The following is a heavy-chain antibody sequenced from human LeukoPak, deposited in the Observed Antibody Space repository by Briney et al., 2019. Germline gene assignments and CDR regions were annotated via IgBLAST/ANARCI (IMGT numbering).Heavy chain of an antibody. CDR2: ISISSNYI. J-gene: IGHJ3*02. CDR3: ARETVTGSYYYDSSGYYGNAFDI. CDR1: GFTFSRYS. V-gene: IGHV3-21*04. D-gene: IGHD3-22*01. Sequence: PGGSLRLSCAASGFTFSRYSMNWVRQAPGKGLEWVSSISISSNYIYYADSVKGRFTISRDNAKNSLYLQMNSLRAEDTALYYCARETVTGSYYYDSSGYYGNAFDIWGQGTMVTVSS.